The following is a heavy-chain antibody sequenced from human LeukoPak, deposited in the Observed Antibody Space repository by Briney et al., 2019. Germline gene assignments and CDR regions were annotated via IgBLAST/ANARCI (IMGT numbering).Heavy chain of an antibody. CDR1: GGSISSYY. CDR3: ASCSRGSCYSGFDY. Sequence: PSETLSLTCTVSGGSISSYYWSWIRQPPGKGLEWIGYIYYSGSTNYNPSLKSRVTISVDTSKNQFSLKLSSVAAADTAVYYCASCSRGSCYSGFDYWGQGTLVTVSS. D-gene: IGHD2-15*01. CDR2: IYYSGST. V-gene: IGHV4-59*08. J-gene: IGHJ4*02.